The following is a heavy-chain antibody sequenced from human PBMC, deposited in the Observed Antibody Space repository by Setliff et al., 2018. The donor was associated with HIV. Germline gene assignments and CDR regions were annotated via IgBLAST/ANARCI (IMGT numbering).Heavy chain of an antibody. CDR1: GFTFSNYA. D-gene: IGHD6-25*01. CDR3: VRGALLAAFDFDH. Sequence: PGGSLRLSCAASGFTFSNYAMTWVRQAPGKGLEWVSVIYSGGSSTYYADSVKGRFTISRDNSANTAYMELTDLRSDDTAVYFCVRGALLAAFDFDHWGHGTLVTAPQ. V-gene: IGHV3-23*03. J-gene: IGHJ4*01. CDR2: IYSGGSST.